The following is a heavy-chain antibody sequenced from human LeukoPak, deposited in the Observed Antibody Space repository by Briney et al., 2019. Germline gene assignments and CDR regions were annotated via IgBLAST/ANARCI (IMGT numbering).Heavy chain of an antibody. V-gene: IGHV3-21*01. CDR1: GFTFSSYS. J-gene: IGHJ6*02. Sequence: PGGSLRLSCAASGFTFSSYSMNWVRQAPGKGLEWVSSISSSSSYIYYADSVKGRFTISRDNAKNSLYLQMNSLRAEDTAVYYCARDWSLIGCCSSTSCYSDYYYGMDVWGQGTTVTVSS. D-gene: IGHD2-2*01. CDR2: ISSSSSYI. CDR3: ARDWSLIGCCSSTSCYSDYYYGMDV.